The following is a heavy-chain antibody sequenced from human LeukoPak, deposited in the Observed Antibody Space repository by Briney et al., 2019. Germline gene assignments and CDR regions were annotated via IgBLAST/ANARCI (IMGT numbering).Heavy chain of an antibody. V-gene: IGHV3-48*02. CDR2: ISVSGSYI. D-gene: IGHD6-19*01. CDR3: TRDLRGSGWLVDY. Sequence: GGSLRLSCAASGFTLSNYSMNWVRQAPGKGLEWVSYISVSGSYIYYADSVKGRFTISRDSAKNSLSLQMNSLRDEDTAVYYCTRDLRGSGWLVDYWGQGTLVTVSS. J-gene: IGHJ4*02. CDR1: GFTLSNYS.